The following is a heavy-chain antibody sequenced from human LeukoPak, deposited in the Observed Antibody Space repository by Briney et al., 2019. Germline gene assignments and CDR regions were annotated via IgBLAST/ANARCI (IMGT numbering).Heavy chain of an antibody. V-gene: IGHV4-34*01. CDR3: TGARYCSSTSCYTFDY. J-gene: IGHJ4*02. Sequence: SETLSLTCAVYGGSFSGYYWSWIRQPPGKGLEWIGEINHSGSTNYNPSLKSRVTTSVDTSKKKFSLKLRSVTGADTAVYYCTGARYCSSTSCYTFDYWRQGTLVTAPS. CDR2: INHSGST. CDR1: GGSFSGYY. D-gene: IGHD2-2*02.